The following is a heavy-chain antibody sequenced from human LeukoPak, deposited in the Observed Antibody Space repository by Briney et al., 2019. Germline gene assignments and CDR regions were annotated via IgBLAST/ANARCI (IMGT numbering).Heavy chain of an antibody. Sequence: PGGSLRLSCAASGFTFSDYSMNWIRQAPGKGLEWVSSISSGSSYRYYADSVEGRFTISRDNAENSLFLQMNSLGAEDTAVYYCARSGFTEEWGFNDAFDIWGQGTMVTVSS. V-gene: IGHV3-21*01. CDR1: GFTFSDYS. J-gene: IGHJ3*02. CDR2: ISSGSSYR. CDR3: ARSGFTEEWGFNDAFDI. D-gene: IGHD1-26*01.